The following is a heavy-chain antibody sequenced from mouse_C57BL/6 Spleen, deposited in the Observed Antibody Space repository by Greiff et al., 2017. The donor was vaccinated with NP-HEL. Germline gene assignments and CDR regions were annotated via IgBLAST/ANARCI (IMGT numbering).Heavy chain of an antibody. D-gene: IGHD2-1*01. CDR2: IDPSASYT. V-gene: IGHV1-69*01. CDR3: ARSYGNSAWFAD. J-gene: IGHJ3*01. CDR1: GYTFTSYW. Sequence: VQLQQPGAELVMPGASVKLSCKASGYTFTSYWMHWVKQRPGQGLEWIGEIDPSASYTNYNQKFKGKSTLTVDKSSSTAYMQLSSLTSEDSAVYYCARSYGNSAWFADWGQGTLVTVSA.